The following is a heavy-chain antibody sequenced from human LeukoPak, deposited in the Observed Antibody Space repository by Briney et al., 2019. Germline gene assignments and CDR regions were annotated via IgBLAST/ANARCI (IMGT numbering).Heavy chain of an antibody. CDR1: GFTFSIYG. V-gene: IGHV3-30*18. CDR2: MANDAKTT. D-gene: IGHD6-19*01. J-gene: IGHJ4*02. Sequence: GGSLRLSCAASGFTFSIYGMHWVRQAPGKGLEWVAVMANDAKTTYYADSVKGRFTISRDNSKNTLYLQMNSLRAEDTAVYYCAKSVASSGWYYFDYWGQGTLVTVSS. CDR3: AKSVASSGWYYFDY.